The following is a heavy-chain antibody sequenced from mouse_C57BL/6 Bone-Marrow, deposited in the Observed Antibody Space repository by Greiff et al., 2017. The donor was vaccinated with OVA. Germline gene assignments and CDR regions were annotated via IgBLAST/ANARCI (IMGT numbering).Heavy chain of an antibody. CDR3: ARWGYGYFDY. CDR2: IYPGGGYT. D-gene: IGHD3-1*01. CDR1: GYTFTNYW. J-gene: IGHJ2*01. V-gene: IGHV1-63*01. Sequence: VQLQQSGAELVRPGTSVKMSCKASGYTFTNYWIGWAKQRPGHGLEWIGDIYPGGGYTNYNEKFKGKATLTVDKSSSTAYMQFSSLTSEDSAIYYCARWGYGYFDYWGQGTTLTVSS.